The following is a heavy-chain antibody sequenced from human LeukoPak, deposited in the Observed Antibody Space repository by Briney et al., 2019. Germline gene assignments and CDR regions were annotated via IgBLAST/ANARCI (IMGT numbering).Heavy chain of an antibody. V-gene: IGHV3-15*01. J-gene: IGHJ5*02. D-gene: IGHD1-26*01. CDR2: IKSESDGGTT. CDR3: TTSGWFDH. CDR1: GFTVSRNY. Sequence: GGSLRLSCAASGFTVSRNYMSWVRQAPGKGLEWVGRIKSESDGGTTDYAAPVKGRFTISRDDSKNTLFLQMNSLQTEDTAVYYCTTSGWFDHWGQGTLVTVSS.